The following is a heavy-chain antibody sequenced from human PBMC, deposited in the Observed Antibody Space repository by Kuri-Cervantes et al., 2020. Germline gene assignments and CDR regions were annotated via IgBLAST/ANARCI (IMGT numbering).Heavy chain of an antibody. CDR3: ARASYDFWSGYYPYYYYMGV. Sequence: GSLRLSCAVYGGSFSGYYWSWIRQPPGKGLEWIGEINHSGSTNYNPSLKSRVTISVDTSKNQFSLKLSSVTAADTAVYYCARASYDFWSGYYPYYYYMGVWGKGTTVTVSS. CDR2: INHSGST. J-gene: IGHJ6*03. D-gene: IGHD3-3*01. CDR1: GGSFSGYY. V-gene: IGHV4-34*01.